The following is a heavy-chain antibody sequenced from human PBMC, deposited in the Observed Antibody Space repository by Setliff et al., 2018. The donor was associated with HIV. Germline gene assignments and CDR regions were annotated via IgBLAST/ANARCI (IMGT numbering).Heavy chain of an antibody. CDR1: GFTFSSSE. CDR3: ARELQWSRDSGREEDY. CDR2: ITGSSDTI. D-gene: IGHD1-26*01. V-gene: IGHV3-48*03. Sequence: PGGSLRLSCAASGFTFSSSEMDWFRQAPGKGLEWVSYITGSSDTIYSADSLKGRFTISRDNAKNSLYMQMNSLRAEDTAVYYCARELQWSRDSGREEDYWGQGTLVTVSS. J-gene: IGHJ4*02.